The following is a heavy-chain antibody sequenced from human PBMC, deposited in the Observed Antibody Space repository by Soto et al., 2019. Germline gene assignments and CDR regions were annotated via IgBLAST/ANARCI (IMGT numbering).Heavy chain of an antibody. CDR1: GFTFSSHA. CDR2: ITGSGDST. V-gene: IGHV3-23*01. J-gene: IGHJ4*02. D-gene: IGHD6-19*01. Sequence: EVQLLESGGGLVQPGGSLRLSCAVSGFTFSSHAMSWVRQAPGKGLECVSSITGSGDSTYYADSVKGRFTISRDKSKSTLYLQMNSLRVGDTAVYYCAKDLQVSGWLSAQTFDYWGQGTQVSVSS. CDR3: AKDLQVSGWLSAQTFDY.